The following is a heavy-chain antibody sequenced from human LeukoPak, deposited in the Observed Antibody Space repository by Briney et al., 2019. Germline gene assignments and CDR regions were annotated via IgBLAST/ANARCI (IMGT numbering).Heavy chain of an antibody. J-gene: IGHJ4*02. Sequence: SVKVSCKASGGTFISYAISWVRQAPGQGLEWMGGIIPIFGTANYAQKFQGRVTITADESTSTAYMELSSLRSEDTAVYYCARGRVRGDYGAWYYFDYWGQGTLVTVSS. CDR2: IIPIFGTA. CDR1: GGTFISYA. CDR3: ARGRVRGDYGAWYYFDY. D-gene: IGHD4-17*01. V-gene: IGHV1-69*13.